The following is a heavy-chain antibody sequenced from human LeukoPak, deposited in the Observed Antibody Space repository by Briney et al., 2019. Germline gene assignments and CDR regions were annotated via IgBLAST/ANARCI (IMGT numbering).Heavy chain of an antibody. D-gene: IGHD3-22*01. J-gene: IGHJ4*02. Sequence: GGSLRLSCAASGFSFSDSWMTWIRQAPGKGLEWVANINEDGSEKYFVDSVKGRFTISRDNAKNSLYLQMNSLRAEDTAVYYCARGDYYDSSGSIISPPDYWGQGTLVTVSS. CDR3: ARGDYYDSSGSIISPPDY. CDR1: GFSFSDSW. V-gene: IGHV3-7*01. CDR2: INEDGSEK.